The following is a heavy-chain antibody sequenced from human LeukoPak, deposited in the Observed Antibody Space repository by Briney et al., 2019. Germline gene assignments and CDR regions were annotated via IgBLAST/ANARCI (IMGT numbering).Heavy chain of an antibody. CDR2: IKHDGSEK. J-gene: IGHJ3*02. Sequence: GGSLRLSCAASGFTFSSYWMSWVRQAPGKGLEWVANIKHDGSEKYYMDSVKGRFTISRDNAKNSLYLRMNSLRAEDTAVYYCARVCSSTSCYAEGAFDIWGLGTMVTVSS. CDR3: ARVCSSTSCYAEGAFDI. CDR1: GFTFSSYW. D-gene: IGHD2-2*01. V-gene: IGHV3-7*03.